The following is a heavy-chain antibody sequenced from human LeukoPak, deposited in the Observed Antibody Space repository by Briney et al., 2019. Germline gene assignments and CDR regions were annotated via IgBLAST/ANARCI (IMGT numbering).Heavy chain of an antibody. Sequence: GGALRLSCAASGFTVSSNYMSWVRQAPGKGLEWVSILYSGGGTYYADSVQGRFTISRDNSKNTLYLQMNSLRGEDTAVYYCASRLMTTVSYFDCWGQGTLVTVSS. CDR2: LYSGGGT. J-gene: IGHJ4*02. V-gene: IGHV3-66*01. D-gene: IGHD4-11*01. CDR1: GFTVSSNY. CDR3: ASRLMTTVSYFDC.